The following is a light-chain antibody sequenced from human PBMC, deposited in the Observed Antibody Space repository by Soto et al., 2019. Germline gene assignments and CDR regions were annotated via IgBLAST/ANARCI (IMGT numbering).Light chain of an antibody. J-gene: IGLJ2*01. CDR2: EGT. CDR1: SSDVGSYNL. CDR3: QSYDSSLSVV. V-gene: IGLV2-14*02. Sequence: QSALTQPASVSGSPGQSITISCTGTSSDVGSYNLVSWYQQHPGKAPKLMISEGTKRPSGVSSRFSGSKLGNTASLTISGLQSEDEADYYCQSYDSSLSVVFGGGTKVTVL.